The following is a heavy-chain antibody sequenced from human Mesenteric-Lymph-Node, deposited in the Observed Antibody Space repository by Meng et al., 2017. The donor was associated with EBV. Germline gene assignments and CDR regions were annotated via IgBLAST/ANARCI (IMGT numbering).Heavy chain of an antibody. CDR3: ARAVAGKGTYDS. Sequence: QGPLQQSGPGLVKPPQTLSLTCAISGDSVSSNSVGWAWIRQSPSRGLEWLGRTYYRSKWYNDYALSVESRITMNPDTSKNQFSLQLNSVTPDDTALYYCARAVAGKGTYDSWGQGTLVTVSS. V-gene: IGHV6-1*01. CDR1: GDSVSSNSVG. D-gene: IGHD6-19*01. J-gene: IGHJ4*02. CDR2: TYYRSKWYN.